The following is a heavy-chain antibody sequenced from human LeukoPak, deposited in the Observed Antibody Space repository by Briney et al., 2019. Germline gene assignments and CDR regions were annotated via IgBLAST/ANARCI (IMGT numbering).Heavy chain of an antibody. V-gene: IGHV1-69*13. CDR1: GGTFSSYA. J-gene: IGHJ3*02. CDR2: IIPIFGTA. Sequence: SVKVSCKASGGTFSSYAISWVRQAPGQGLEWMGGIIPIFGTANYAQKFQGRVTITADESTSTAYMELSSLRSEDTAVYYCARDGAPDLDDGGVAFDIWGQGTMVTVSS. D-gene: IGHD4-23*01. CDR3: ARDGAPDLDDGGVAFDI.